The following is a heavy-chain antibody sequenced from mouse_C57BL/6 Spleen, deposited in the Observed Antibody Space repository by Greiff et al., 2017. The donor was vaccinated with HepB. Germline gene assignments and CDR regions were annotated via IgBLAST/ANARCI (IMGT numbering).Heavy chain of an antibody. Sequence: VQLLQSGPELVKPGASVKLSCKASGYTFTSYDINWVKQRPGQGLEWIGRIYPRDGSTKYNEKFKGKATLTVDTSSSTAYMELHSLTSEDSAVYFCAGRYYYGGSYWYLDVWGTGTTVTVSS. CDR2: IYPRDGST. V-gene: IGHV1-85*01. D-gene: IGHD1-1*01. J-gene: IGHJ1*03. CDR1: GYTFTSYD. CDR3: AGRYYYGGSYWYLDV.